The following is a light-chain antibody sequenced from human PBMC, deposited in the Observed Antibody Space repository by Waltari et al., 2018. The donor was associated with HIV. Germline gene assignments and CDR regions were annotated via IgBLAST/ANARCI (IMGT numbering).Light chain of an antibody. Sequence: QAALTQPASVSGSPGQSITISCTGTRTDIGAYKYGSWYQQFPGKAPKLITYDVKNRPSALSIRFSGSTSGTTASPIISGLQPEDEAYYYCHSFTSASDLGIFGGGTLLTVL. CDR3: HSFTSASDLGI. J-gene: IGLJ2*01. CDR1: RTDIGAYKY. V-gene: IGLV2-14*03. CDR2: DVK.